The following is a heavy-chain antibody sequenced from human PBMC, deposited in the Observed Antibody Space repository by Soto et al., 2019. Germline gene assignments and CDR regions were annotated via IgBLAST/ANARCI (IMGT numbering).Heavy chain of an antibody. D-gene: IGHD3-22*01. CDR2: IYYSGST. J-gene: IGHJ5*02. CDR1: GGSISSGDYY. CDR3: ARSPNTYYYDSSGYYDP. V-gene: IGHV4-30-4*01. Sequence: QVQLQESGPGLVKPSQTLSLTCTVSGGSISSGDYYWSWIRQPPGKGLEWIGYIYYSGSTYYNPSLKSRVTLSVDTSKNQFSLKLSSVTAADTAVYYCARSPNTYYYDSSGYYDPWGQGTLVTVSS.